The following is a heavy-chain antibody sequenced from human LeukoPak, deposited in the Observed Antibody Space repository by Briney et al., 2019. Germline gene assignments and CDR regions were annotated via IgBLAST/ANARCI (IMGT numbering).Heavy chain of an antibody. Sequence: ASVKVSCKASGYTFTSYDIKWVRQATGQGLEWMGWMNPNSGNTGYAQKFQGRVTMTRNTSISTAYMELSSLRSEDTAVYYCARDEGDYGDYYFDYWGQGTLVIVSS. CDR2: MNPNSGNT. CDR1: GYTFTSYD. D-gene: IGHD4-17*01. CDR3: ARDEGDYGDYYFDY. J-gene: IGHJ4*02. V-gene: IGHV1-8*01.